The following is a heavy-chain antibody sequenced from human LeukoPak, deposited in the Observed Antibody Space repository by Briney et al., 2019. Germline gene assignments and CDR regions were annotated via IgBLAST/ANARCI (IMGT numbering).Heavy chain of an antibody. J-gene: IGHJ6*03. Sequence: SQTLSLTCTVSGGSISSGGYYWSWIRQHPGKGLEWIGYIYYSGSTYYNPSLKSRVTISVDTSKNQFSLKLSSVTAADTAVYYSARATGGYSYGRPYYYYYYMDVWGKGTTVTVSS. CDR1: GGSISSGGYY. V-gene: IGHV4-31*03. CDR3: ARATGGYSYGRPYYYYYYMDV. D-gene: IGHD5-18*01. CDR2: IYYSGST.